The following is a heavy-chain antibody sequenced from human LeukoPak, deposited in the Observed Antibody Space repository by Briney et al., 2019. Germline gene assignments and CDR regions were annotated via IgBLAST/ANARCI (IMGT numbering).Heavy chain of an antibody. CDR1: GFTVSSNY. CDR2: ISGSGSFT. Sequence: PGGSLRLSCAASGFTVSSNYMSWVRQAPGKGLEWVSGISGSGSFTHYTDSVKGRFTISRDNSKNTLYVQMNSLRAEDTAVYYCAKDMPTYGDYFDYWGQGTLVTVSS. CDR3: AKDMPTYGDYFDY. V-gene: IGHV3-23*01. J-gene: IGHJ4*02. D-gene: IGHD4-17*01.